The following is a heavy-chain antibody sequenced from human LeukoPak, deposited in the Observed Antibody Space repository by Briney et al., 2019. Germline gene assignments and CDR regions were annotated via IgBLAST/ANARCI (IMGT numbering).Heavy chain of an antibody. CDR3: AKDRVGATLYFDY. CDR2: ISGRGGST. V-gene: IGHV3-23*01. CDR1: GFTFSSYA. Sequence: GGSLRLSCAASGFTFSSYAMSWVRQAPGKGLEWVSAISGRGGSTYFADSVKGRFTISRDNSKNTLYLQMHSLRAEDTAVYYCAKDRVGATLYFDYWGQGTLVTVSS. J-gene: IGHJ4*02. D-gene: IGHD1-26*01.